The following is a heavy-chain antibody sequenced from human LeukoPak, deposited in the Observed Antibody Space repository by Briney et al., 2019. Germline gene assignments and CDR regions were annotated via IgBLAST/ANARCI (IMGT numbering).Heavy chain of an antibody. CDR3: AHDLGYDSSGYRRAFDY. V-gene: IGHV2-5*02. Sequence: SGPTLVNPTQTLTLTCTFSGLSLSTSGVSVGWIRQPPGKALEWLALIYWDDDKRYSPSLKSRLTITRDTSKNQVVLTMTNMDPVDTATYYCAHDLGYDSSGYRRAFDYWGQGTLVTVSS. J-gene: IGHJ4*02. CDR2: IYWDDDK. D-gene: IGHD3-22*01. CDR1: GLSLSTSGVS.